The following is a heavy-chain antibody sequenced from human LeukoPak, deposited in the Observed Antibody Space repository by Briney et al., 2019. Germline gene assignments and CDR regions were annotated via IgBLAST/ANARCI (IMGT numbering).Heavy chain of an antibody. CDR3: ATGHMITFGGVIVPPYYFDY. D-gene: IGHD3-16*02. CDR1: GYTLTELS. CDR2: FDPEDGET. V-gene: IGHV1-24*01. Sequence: GASVKVSCKVSGYTLTELSMHWVRQAPGKGLEWMGGFDPEDGETIYAQKFQGRVTMTEDTSTNTAYMERSSLRSEDTGMYNCATGHMITFGGVIVPPYYFDYWGQGTLVTVSP. J-gene: IGHJ4*02.